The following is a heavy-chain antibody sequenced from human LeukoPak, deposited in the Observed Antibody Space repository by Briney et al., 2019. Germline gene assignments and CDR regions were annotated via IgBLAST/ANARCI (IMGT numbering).Heavy chain of an antibody. Sequence: GESLKISCKGSGYSFTTYWIGWVRQMPGKGLEWMGIIYPGDSDSRYSPSFQGQVTISADKSISTAYLQWSSLKASDTAMYYCARLIKGRFLEWRAGMDVWGKGTTVTVSS. CDR1: GYSFTTYW. V-gene: IGHV5-51*01. J-gene: IGHJ6*03. CDR2: IYPGDSDS. CDR3: ARLIKGRFLEWRAGMDV. D-gene: IGHD3-3*01.